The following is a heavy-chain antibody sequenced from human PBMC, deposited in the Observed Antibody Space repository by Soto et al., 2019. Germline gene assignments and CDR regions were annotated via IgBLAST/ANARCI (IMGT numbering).Heavy chain of an antibody. J-gene: IGHJ6*02. Sequence: ASVKVSCKASGYTFTSYYMHWVRQAPGQGLEWMGIINPSGGSTSYAQKFQGRVTMTRDTSTSTVYMELSSLRSEDTAVYYCARDRYCSGGSCYSGSRRGMDVWGQRTTVTVSS. CDR1: GYTFTSYY. CDR3: ARDRYCSGGSCYSGSRRGMDV. CDR2: INPSGGST. V-gene: IGHV1-46*01. D-gene: IGHD2-15*01.